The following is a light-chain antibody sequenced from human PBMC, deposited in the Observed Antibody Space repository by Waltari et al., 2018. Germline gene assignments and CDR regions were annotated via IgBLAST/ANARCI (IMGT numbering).Light chain of an antibody. CDR3: SSYTSNSVL. Sequence: QSALTQPASVSGSPGQSITISCTVSISDVGGYRFVSWYQQHPDKALKLMIYDFTNRPSGVSSRFSGAKSGNTASLTISGLQAEDEADYYCSSYTSNSVLFGGGTKLTVL. CDR1: ISDVGGYRF. CDR2: DFT. J-gene: IGLJ2*01. V-gene: IGLV2-14*03.